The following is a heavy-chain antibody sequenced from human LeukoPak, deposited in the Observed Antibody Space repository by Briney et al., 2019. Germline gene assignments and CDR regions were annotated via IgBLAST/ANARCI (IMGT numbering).Heavy chain of an antibody. D-gene: IGHD6-19*01. Sequence: PSETLSLTCTVSGGSISSSSYYWGWIRQPPGKGLEWIGSIYYSGSTYYNPSLESRVTISVDASKNQFSLKLSSVTAADTAVYYCARLALIAVAAIDYWGQGTLVTVSS. CDR3: ARLALIAVAAIDY. CDR2: IYYSGST. J-gene: IGHJ4*02. CDR1: GGSISSSSYY. V-gene: IGHV4-39*01.